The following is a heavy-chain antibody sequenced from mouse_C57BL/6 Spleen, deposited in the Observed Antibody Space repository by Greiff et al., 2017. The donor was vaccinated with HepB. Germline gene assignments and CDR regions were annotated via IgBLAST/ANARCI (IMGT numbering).Heavy chain of an antibody. Sequence: QVQLQQSGAELVRPGTSVKVSCKASGYAFTNYLIEWVKQRPGQGLEWIGVINPGSGGTNYNEKFKGKATLTADKSSSTAYMQLSSLTSEDSAVYFCARGEYYCDDWGQGTTLTVSS. CDR2: INPGSGGT. V-gene: IGHV1-54*01. CDR3: ARGEYYCDD. J-gene: IGHJ2*01. CDR1: GYAFTNYL.